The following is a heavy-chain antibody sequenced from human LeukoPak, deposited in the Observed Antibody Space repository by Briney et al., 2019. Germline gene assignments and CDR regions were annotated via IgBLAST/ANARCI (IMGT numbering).Heavy chain of an antibody. CDR2: IIPIFGTA. Sequence: GASVKVSCKASGYTFTSYAMNWVRQAPGQGLEWMGGIIPIFGTANYAQKFQGRVTITADKSTSTAYMELSSLRSEDTAVYYCARVLAAAVNYYYYMDVWGKGTTVTVSS. V-gene: IGHV1-69*06. CDR3: ARVLAAAVNYYYYMDV. CDR1: GYTFTSYA. D-gene: IGHD6-13*01. J-gene: IGHJ6*03.